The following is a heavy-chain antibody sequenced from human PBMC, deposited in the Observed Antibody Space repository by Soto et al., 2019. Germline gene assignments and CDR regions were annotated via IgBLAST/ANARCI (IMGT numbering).Heavy chain of an antibody. CDR2: IYYSGST. CDR3: ARRVIRRYFDL. CDR1: GGSISSYY. D-gene: IGHD2-21*01. V-gene: IGHV4-59*01. Sequence: QVQLQESGPGLVKPSETLSLTCTVSGGSISSYYWSWIRQPPGKGLEWIGYIYYSGSTNYNPSLNRRVTISVDTSTNQFPLKLSSVTAADTAVYYCARRVIRRYFDLWGRGTLVTVSS. J-gene: IGHJ2*01.